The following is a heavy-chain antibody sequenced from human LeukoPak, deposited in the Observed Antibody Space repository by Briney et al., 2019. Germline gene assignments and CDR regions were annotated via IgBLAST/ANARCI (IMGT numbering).Heavy chain of an antibody. CDR2: IKSKTDGGTT. CDR3: TTASGSYSDFDY. J-gene: IGHJ4*02. V-gene: IGHV3-15*01. CDR1: GFTFSNAW. D-gene: IGHD1-26*01. Sequence: GGSLRLSCAASGFTFSNAWMSWVRQAPGKGLEWVGRIKSKTDGGTTDYAAPVKGRFTISRDDSKNTLYLQMNSLETEDTAVYYCTTASGSYSDFDYWGQGTLVTVSS.